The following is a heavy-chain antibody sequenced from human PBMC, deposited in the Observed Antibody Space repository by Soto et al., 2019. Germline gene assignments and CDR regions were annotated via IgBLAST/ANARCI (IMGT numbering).Heavy chain of an antibody. Sequence: GGSLRLSCAASGFTFSSYAMHWVRQAPGKGLEWVAVISYDGSNKYYADSVKGRFTISRDNSKNTLYLQMNSLRAEGTAVYYCARSDGIQLWLSAPFFDYWGQGTLVTVSS. CDR1: GFTFSSYA. CDR3: ARSDGIQLWLSAPFFDY. J-gene: IGHJ4*02. CDR2: ISYDGSNK. V-gene: IGHV3-30-3*01. D-gene: IGHD5-18*01.